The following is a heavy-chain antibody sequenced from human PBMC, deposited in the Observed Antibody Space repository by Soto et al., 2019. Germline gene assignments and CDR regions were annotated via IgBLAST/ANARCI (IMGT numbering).Heavy chain of an antibody. CDR1: GFTFSSYA. CDR2: ISGSGGST. J-gene: IGHJ4*02. D-gene: IGHD6-13*01. CDR3: AKENGYSSTWSEFDY. Sequence: PGGSLRLSCAASGFTFSSYAISWVRQAPGKGLEWVSAISGSGGSTHYADSVKGRFTISRDNSKNTMYLQMNSLRAEDTAVYYCAKENGYSSTWSEFDYWGQGTLVTVSS. V-gene: IGHV3-23*01.